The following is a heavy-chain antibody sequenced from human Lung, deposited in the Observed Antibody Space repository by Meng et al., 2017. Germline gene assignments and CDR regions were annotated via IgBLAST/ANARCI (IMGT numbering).Heavy chain of an antibody. J-gene: IGHJ2*01. CDR3: ARYVPNGSFWYFDF. CDR2: ISVKNGEA. Sequence: QVKVVQSSVGANKPGASIKVSCKASGNIFTKYDSSWVLQATGQGLEWMGWISVKNGEAKYPQNFQGRVTMTTDTTTSTAYMELRSLTSDDTAVYYCARYVPNGSFWYFDFWGRGTLVTVSS. CDR1: GNIFTKYD. V-gene: IGHV1-18*01. D-gene: IGHD6-13*01.